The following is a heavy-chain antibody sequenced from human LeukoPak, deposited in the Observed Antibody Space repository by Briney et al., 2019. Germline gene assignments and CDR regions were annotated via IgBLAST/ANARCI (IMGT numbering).Heavy chain of an antibody. Sequence: GGSLRLSCAASGYTFSSYSMNWVRQAPGKGLEWVSSISSSSSHIYYADSVKGRFTISRDNAKNSLYLQMNSLRAEDTAVYYCARGSRGSYRVDYWGQGTLVTVSS. CDR2: ISSSSSHI. D-gene: IGHD1-26*01. V-gene: IGHV3-21*01. CDR1: GYTFSSYS. CDR3: ARGSRGSYRVDY. J-gene: IGHJ4*02.